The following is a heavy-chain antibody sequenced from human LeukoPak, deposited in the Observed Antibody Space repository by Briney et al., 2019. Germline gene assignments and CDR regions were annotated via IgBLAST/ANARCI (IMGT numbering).Heavy chain of an antibody. J-gene: IGHJ5*02. D-gene: IGHD3-9*01. CDR2: IFYSGST. V-gene: IGHV4-39*07. Sequence: SETLSLTCTVSSGSISTSNYYWGWVRQPPGKALEWIGNIFYSGSTYYSPSLKSRVTISLDTSRNQFSLKLSSATAADTAVYYCARGARYFDWLSRGRFDPWGQGTLVTVSS. CDR1: SGSISTSNYY. CDR3: ARGARYFDWLSRGRFDP.